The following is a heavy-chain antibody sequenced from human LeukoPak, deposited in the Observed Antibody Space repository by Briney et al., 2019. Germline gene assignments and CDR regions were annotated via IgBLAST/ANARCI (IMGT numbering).Heavy chain of an antibody. CDR2: INSDRRST. V-gene: IGHV3-74*01. Sequence: GGSLRLSCAASGFTFSSYWMHWVRQAPGKGLVWVSRINSDRRSTSYADSVKGRFTVSRDNAKNTLYLQMNSLRVEDTAVYYCARAQWLADDAFDIWGQGTMVTVSS. D-gene: IGHD6-19*01. CDR3: ARAQWLADDAFDI. CDR1: GFTFSSYW. J-gene: IGHJ3*02.